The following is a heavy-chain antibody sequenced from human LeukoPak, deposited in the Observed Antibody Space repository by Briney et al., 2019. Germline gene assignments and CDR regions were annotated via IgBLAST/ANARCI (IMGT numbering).Heavy chain of an antibody. V-gene: IGHV5-10-1*01. Sequence: GESLKISCKGSGYSFTNYWISWVRQMPGQGLEWMGRIDPSDSYTNYSPSFQGHVTISADKSISTAYLQWSSLKASDTAMYYCARHITVVAPLYWGQGTLVTVSS. CDR2: IDPSDSYT. J-gene: IGHJ4*02. D-gene: IGHD4-23*01. CDR1: GYSFTNYW. CDR3: ARHITVVAPLY.